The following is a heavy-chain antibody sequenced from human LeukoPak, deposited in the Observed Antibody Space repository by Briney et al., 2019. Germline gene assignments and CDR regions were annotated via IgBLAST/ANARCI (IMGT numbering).Heavy chain of an antibody. J-gene: IGHJ6*03. CDR3: ARPYLEWSLKFYMDV. Sequence: GGSLGLSCAASGFTFSSYEMNWVRQAPGKGLEWVSYISSSGSTIYYAGSVKGRFTISRDNAKNSLYLQMNSLRAEDTAVYYCARPYLEWSLKFYMDVWGKGTTVTVSS. V-gene: IGHV3-48*03. CDR1: GFTFSSYE. CDR2: ISSSGSTI. D-gene: IGHD3-3*02.